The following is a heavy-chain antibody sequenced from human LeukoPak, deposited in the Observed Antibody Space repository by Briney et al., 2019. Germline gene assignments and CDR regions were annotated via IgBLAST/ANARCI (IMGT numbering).Heavy chain of an antibody. CDR2: TGGSDDNT. Sequence: PGGSLRLSCEGSGLSFNDYARSSVRQAPGKGLEWVAVTGGSDDNTHYADSVKGRFSISRDTSENRLFLQMNSLRPDDSALYYCTKDLMTGFSSGWYLAYWGQGTLVTVSS. CDR3: TKDLMTGFSSGWYLAY. V-gene: IGHV3-23*01. CDR1: GLSFNDYA. J-gene: IGHJ4*02. D-gene: IGHD6-19*01.